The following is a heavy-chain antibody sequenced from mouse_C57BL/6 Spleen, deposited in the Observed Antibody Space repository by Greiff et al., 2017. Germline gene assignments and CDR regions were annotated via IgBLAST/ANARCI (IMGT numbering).Heavy chain of an antibody. CDR2: INPSNGGT. D-gene: IGHD1-1*01. V-gene: IGHV1-53*01. J-gene: IGHJ2*01. Sequence: QVQLQQPGTELVKPGASVKLSCKASGYTFTSYWMHWVKQRPGQGLEWIGNINPSNGGTNCNEKFKSKATLTVDKSSSTAYMQLSSLTSEDSAVYYCARPIYYYGSSYGYFDYWGQGTTLTVSS. CDR1: GYTFTSYW. CDR3: ARPIYYYGSSYGYFDY.